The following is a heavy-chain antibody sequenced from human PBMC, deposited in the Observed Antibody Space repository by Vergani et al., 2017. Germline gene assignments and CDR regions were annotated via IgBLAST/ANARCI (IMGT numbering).Heavy chain of an antibody. Sequence: VQLQESGPGLVKPSQTLSLTCTVSGGSISSGSYYWSWLRQPAGKGLEWIGRIYTNGSTNYNPSLKSRVTISIDTSKNQFSLKLSSVTAADTAVYYCARDPGARNYDILTGYEDYYYYGMDVWGQGTTVTVSS. J-gene: IGHJ6*02. V-gene: IGHV4-61*02. CDR2: IYTNGST. CDR3: ARDPGARNYDILTGYEDYYYYGMDV. CDR1: GGSISSGSYY. D-gene: IGHD3-9*01.